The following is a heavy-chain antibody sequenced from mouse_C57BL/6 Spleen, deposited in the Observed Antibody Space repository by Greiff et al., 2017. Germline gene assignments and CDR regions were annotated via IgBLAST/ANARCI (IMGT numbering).Heavy chain of an antibody. D-gene: IGHD3-2*02. Sequence: EVQLVESGGGLVQPKGSLKLSCAASGFSFNTYAMNWVRQAPGKGFEWVARIRSKSNNYATYYAVSVKDRFTISRDDSESMLYLRMNNSKTEDTAMYYCVTLDSSGFAYWGQGTLVTVSA. CDR3: VTLDSSGFAY. CDR2: IRSKSNNYAT. J-gene: IGHJ3*01. V-gene: IGHV10-1*01. CDR1: GFSFNTYA.